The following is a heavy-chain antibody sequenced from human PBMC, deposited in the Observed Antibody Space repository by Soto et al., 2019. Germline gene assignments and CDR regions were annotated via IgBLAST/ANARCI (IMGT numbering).Heavy chain of an antibody. V-gene: IGHV3-53*01. Sequence: EVQLEESGGGLIQPGGSLRLSCAASGLTVSSKYTSWVRQAPGKGLEWVAVINSGGSTYYADSVKARFTISRYNSKNKLYLQMNSMRAKDTAVYYCARVAKYSGSTDFASWGQGTLVTVSS. CDR1: GLTVSSKY. D-gene: IGHD1-26*01. CDR2: INSGGST. CDR3: ARVAKYSGSTDFAS. J-gene: IGHJ4*02.